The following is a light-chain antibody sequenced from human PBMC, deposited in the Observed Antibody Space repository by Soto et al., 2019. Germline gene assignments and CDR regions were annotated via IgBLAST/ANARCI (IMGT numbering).Light chain of an antibody. CDR2: GAS. V-gene: IGKV3-20*01. CDR3: QQYGSSPMYT. CDR1: QSVSSNY. Sequence: EIVLTQSPGTLSLSPGERATLSCRASQSVSSNYLAWYQQKPGQAPRLLIYGASTRATGIPDRFSGSGSGTDVTLTISRLYPEDFAVYYCQQYGSSPMYTFGQGTKLEIK. J-gene: IGKJ2*01.